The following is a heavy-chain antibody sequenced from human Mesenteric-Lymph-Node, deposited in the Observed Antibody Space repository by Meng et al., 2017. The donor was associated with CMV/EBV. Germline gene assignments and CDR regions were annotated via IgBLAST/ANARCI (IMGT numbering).Heavy chain of an antibody. Sequence: GSLRLSCAAHGFTFSRDWMYWVRQAPGKGLEWVARINYAGTSTFYSDSVKGRFTISRHSAENTVYLEMNRLTADDTALYYCVRDFDKWGQGTLVTVSS. V-gene: IGHV3-74*01. J-gene: IGHJ4*02. CDR2: INYAGTST. CDR1: GFTFSRDW. CDR3: VRDFDK.